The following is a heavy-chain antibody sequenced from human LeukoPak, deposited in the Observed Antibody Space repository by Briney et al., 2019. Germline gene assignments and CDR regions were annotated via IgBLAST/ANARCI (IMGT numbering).Heavy chain of an antibody. V-gene: IGHV4-61*05. CDR2: IYYTGST. CDR3: ARFAKGLDY. Sequence: SETLSLTCIVSGGSIGSSSYYWSWIRQPPGKGLEWIGDIYYTGSTNYNPSLKSRVTISVDTSKNQFSLKLSSVTAADTAVYYCARFAKGLDYWGQGTLVTVSS. CDR1: GGSIGSSSYY. J-gene: IGHJ4*02.